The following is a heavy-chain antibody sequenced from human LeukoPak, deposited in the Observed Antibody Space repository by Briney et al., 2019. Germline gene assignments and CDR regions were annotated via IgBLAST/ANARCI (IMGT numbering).Heavy chain of an antibody. CDR3: AKDIGYSYDYDY. D-gene: IGHD5-18*01. CDR2: ISWNSGSI. J-gene: IGHJ4*02. Sequence: SGGSLRLSCAASGFTFDDYAMHWVRQAPGKGLEWVSGISWNSGSIGYADSVKGRFTISRDNAKNSLYLQMNSLRAEDTALYYCAKDIGYSYDYDYWGQGTLVTVSS. V-gene: IGHV3-9*01. CDR1: GFTFDDYA.